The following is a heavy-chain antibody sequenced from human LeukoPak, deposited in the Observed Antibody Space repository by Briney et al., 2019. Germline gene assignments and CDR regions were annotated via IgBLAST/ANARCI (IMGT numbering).Heavy chain of an antibody. CDR1: GGSISSFY. Sequence: SETLSLTCTVSGGSISSFYWSWIRQPPGKGLEWIGYIYSSGSTNYTPSLKSRVTISVDTSKNQFSLKLSSVTAADTAVYYCARHVYAVTFFDYWGQGTLVTVSS. CDR2: IYSSGST. CDR3: ARHVYAVTFFDY. V-gene: IGHV4-59*08. D-gene: IGHD4-17*01. J-gene: IGHJ4*02.